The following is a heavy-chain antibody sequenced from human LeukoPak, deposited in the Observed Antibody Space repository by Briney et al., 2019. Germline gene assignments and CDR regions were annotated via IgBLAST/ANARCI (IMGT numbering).Heavy chain of an antibody. CDR3: TKDLYSNYGGVGY. Sequence: PGGSQRLSCAASGFTFSSYAMSWVRQAPGKGLEWVSGISGSGGSTYYADSVKGRFTISRDNSKNTLYLQMNSLRAEDTAVYYCTKDLYSNYGGVGYWGQGTLVTVSS. J-gene: IGHJ4*02. D-gene: IGHD4-11*01. V-gene: IGHV3-23*01. CDR2: ISGSGGST. CDR1: GFTFSSYA.